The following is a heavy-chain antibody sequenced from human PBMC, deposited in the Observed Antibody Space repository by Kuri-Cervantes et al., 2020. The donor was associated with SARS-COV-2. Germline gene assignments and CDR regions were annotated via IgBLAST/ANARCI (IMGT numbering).Heavy chain of an antibody. Sequence: ASVKVSCNASGYTFTDYYMHWVRQAPGQGLEWMGWMNPNSGGTNSAQKFQGWVIMTRDTSITTAYMELSRLRSDDTAVYYCARGPSWNYIWGTYRGGWDTFDIWGQGTMVTVSS. J-gene: IGHJ3*02. CDR1: GYTFTDYY. CDR2: MNPNSGGT. V-gene: IGHV1-2*04. D-gene: IGHD3-16*02. CDR3: ARGPSWNYIWGTYRGGWDTFDI.